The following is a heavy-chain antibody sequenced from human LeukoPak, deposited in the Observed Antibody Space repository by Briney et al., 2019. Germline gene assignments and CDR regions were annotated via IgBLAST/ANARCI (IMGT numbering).Heavy chain of an antibody. CDR1: GYTFTGYY. CDR2: INPNSGGT. D-gene: IGHD6-6*01. J-gene: IGHJ5*02. Sequence: VASVKVSCKASGYTFTGYYMHWVRQAPGQGLEWMGWINPNSGGTNYAQKFQGRVTMTRDTSISTAYMELSRLRSDDTAVYYCARTGSFSSSEFDPWGQGTLVTVSS. V-gene: IGHV1-2*02. CDR3: ARTGSFSSSEFDP.